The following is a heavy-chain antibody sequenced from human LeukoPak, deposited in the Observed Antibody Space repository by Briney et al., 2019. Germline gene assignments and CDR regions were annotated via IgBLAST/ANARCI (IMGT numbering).Heavy chain of an antibody. V-gene: IGHV4-34*01. CDR3: ARDQLRLWSHGTKNYYYYGMDV. D-gene: IGHD4/OR15-4a*01. CDR2: INHSGST. J-gene: IGHJ6*02. Sequence: SETLSPTFAVHGGSFSGYYWSWIRQPPGKGLEWIGEINHSGSTNYNPSLKSRVTISVDTSKNQFSLKLSSVTAADTAVYYCARDQLRLWSHGTKNYYYYGMDVWGQGTTVTVSS. CDR1: GGSFSGYY.